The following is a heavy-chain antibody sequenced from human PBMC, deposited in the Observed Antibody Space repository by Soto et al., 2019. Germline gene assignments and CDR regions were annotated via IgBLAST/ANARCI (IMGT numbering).Heavy chain of an antibody. CDR1: GFTFSSYS. CDR3: AREQLRFYYYGMDV. V-gene: IGHV3-21*01. J-gene: IGHJ6*02. D-gene: IGHD3-3*01. CDR2: ISSSSSYI. Sequence: PGGSLRLSCAASGFTFSSYSMNWVRQAPGKGLEWVSSISSSSSYIYYADSVKGRFTISRDNAKNSLHLQMNSLRAEDTAVYYCAREQLRFYYYGMDVWGQGTTVTVSS.